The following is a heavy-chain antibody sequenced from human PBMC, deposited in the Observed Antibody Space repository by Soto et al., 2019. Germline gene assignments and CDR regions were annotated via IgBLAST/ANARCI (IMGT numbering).Heavy chain of an antibody. Sequence: EVQLVESGGGLVLPGGSLRLSCAASGFILSDHYMDWVRQAPGKGLEWVGRSRNKANSYTTEYVASVKGSVTISRDASKNSRARKMNRVRSEDTAVYYCARAAPPCRHWGQGTLVTVSS. D-gene: IGHD6-25*01. CDR3: ARAAPPCRH. CDR2: SRNKANSYTT. V-gene: IGHV3-72*01. J-gene: IGHJ1*01. CDR1: GFILSDHY.